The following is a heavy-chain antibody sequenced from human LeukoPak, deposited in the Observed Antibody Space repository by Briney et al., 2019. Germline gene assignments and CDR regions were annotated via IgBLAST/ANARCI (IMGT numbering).Heavy chain of an antibody. CDR3: VSRFGSGTYYNNY. Sequence: SETLSLTCTVSGVSISSYYWSCIRQPPGKGLEWIGYIYHSGNTNYNPSLKSRVTISVDTSKNQFSLKLSSVTDADTDVYYCVSRFGSGTYYNNYCSQGTLVTVSS. J-gene: IGHJ4*02. CDR2: IYHSGNT. V-gene: IGHV4-59*01. D-gene: IGHD3-10*01. CDR1: GVSISSYY.